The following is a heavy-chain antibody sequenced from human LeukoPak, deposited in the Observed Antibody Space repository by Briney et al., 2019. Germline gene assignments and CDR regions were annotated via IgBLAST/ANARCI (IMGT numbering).Heavy chain of an antibody. V-gene: IGHV1-18*01. CDR1: GYTFTSYG. CDR3: ARDRIYYYDSNAYSNFDY. J-gene: IGHJ4*02. Sequence: ASVKVSCKASGYTFTSYGISWVRQAPGQGLEWMGWISAYNGNTNYAQKLQGRVTMTTDTSTSTAYMELRSLRSDDTAVYYCARDRIYYYDSNAYSNFDYWGQGTLVTVSS. CDR2: ISAYNGNT. D-gene: IGHD3-22*01.